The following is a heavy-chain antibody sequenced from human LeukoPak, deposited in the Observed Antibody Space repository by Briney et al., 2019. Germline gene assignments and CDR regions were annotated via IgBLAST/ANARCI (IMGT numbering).Heavy chain of an antibody. CDR1: GGSISSYY. J-gene: IGHJ5*02. D-gene: IGHD6-19*01. Sequence: KTSETLSLTCTVSGGSISSYYWSWIRQPAGKGLEWIGRMSSSGISTYSPSLKSRVTISIDTSRNQFSMNLNSVTAADTAVYYCAKGAGPPWFDPWGQGTLVTVSS. CDR3: AKGAGPPWFDP. CDR2: MSSSGIS. V-gene: IGHV4-4*07.